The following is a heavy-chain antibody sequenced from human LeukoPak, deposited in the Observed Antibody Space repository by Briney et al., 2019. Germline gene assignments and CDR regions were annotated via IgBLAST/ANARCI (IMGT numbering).Heavy chain of an antibody. J-gene: IGHJ4*02. CDR3: ATGPGWYYDSSGYVLDY. CDR1: GYTLTELS. V-gene: IGHV1-24*01. D-gene: IGHD3-22*01. Sequence: ASVKVSCKVSGYTLTELSMHWVRQAPGKGLEWMGGFDPEDGETIYAQKFQGRVTMTEDTSTDTAYMELSSLRSGDTAVYYCATGPGWYYDSSGYVLDYWGQGTLVTVSS. CDR2: FDPEDGET.